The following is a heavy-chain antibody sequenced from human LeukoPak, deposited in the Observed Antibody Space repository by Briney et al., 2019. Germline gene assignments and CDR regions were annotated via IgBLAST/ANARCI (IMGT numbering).Heavy chain of an antibody. V-gene: IGHV3-23*01. CDR2: VSGSGSSA. CDR1: GFTFSTYA. Sequence: PGGSLRLSCAASGFTFSTYAMSWVRRAPGKGLEWVSTVSGSGSSAYYADSVKGRYTISRDNSKNTLYLQMNSLRAEDTAVYYCAKRSPFYFDYWGQGTLVSVSS. J-gene: IGHJ4*02. CDR3: AKRSPFYFDY.